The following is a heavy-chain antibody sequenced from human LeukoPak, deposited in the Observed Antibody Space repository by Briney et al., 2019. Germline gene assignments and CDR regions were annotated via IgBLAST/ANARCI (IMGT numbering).Heavy chain of an antibody. CDR1: GFTFSSYA. J-gene: IGHJ4*02. V-gene: IGHV3-23*01. CDR2: ISGSGGST. D-gene: IGHD3-22*01. CDR3: AKDSRGYYRPFDY. Sequence: GGSLRLSCAASGFTFSSYAMSWVRQAPGKGLEWVSAISGSGGSTYYADSVKGRFTISRDNSKNTLYLQMNSLRAEDTAVFYCAKDSRGYYRPFDYWGQGALVTVSS.